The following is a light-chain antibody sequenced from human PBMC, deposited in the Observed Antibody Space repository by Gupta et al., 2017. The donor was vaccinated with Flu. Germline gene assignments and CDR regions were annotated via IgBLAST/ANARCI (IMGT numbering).Light chain of an antibody. CDR2: AAF. Sequence: DIQMTQSPSSLSASVGDRVTIACRANQSITTFLNWYQQRPEKAPKLLIYAAFNLQRGVPSRFSGSGSGTDFTLTISSLQPDDFAIYYCQQTYSAPRITFGQGTRLDIK. V-gene: IGKV1-39*01. J-gene: IGKJ5*01. CDR1: QSITTF. CDR3: QQTYSAPRIT.